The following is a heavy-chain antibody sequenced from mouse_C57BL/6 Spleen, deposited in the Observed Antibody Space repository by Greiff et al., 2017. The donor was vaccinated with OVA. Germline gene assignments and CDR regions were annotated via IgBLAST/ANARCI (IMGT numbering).Heavy chain of an antibody. CDR1: GFSLTSYG. CDR3: AKGVITTGYAMDY. V-gene: IGHV2-4*01. J-gene: IGHJ4*01. Sequence: LVESGPGLVQPSQSLSITCTVSGFSLTSYGVHWVRQPPGKGLEWLGVIWSGGSTDYNAAFISRLSISKDNSKSQVFFKMNSLQADDTAIYYCAKGVITTGYAMDYWGQGTSVTVSS. D-gene: IGHD2-4*01. CDR2: IWSGGST.